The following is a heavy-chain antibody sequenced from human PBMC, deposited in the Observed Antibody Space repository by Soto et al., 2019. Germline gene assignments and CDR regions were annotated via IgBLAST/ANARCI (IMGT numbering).Heavy chain of an antibody. CDR3: ARHRNWKVDY. CDR1: GGSFSGYY. Sequence: SETLSLTCAVYGGSFSGYYWSWIRQPPGKGLEWIGEINHSGSTNYNPSLKSRVTISVDTSKNQFSLKLSSVTAADTAVYYCARHRNWKVDYWGQGTLVTVSS. V-gene: IGHV4-34*01. J-gene: IGHJ4*02. D-gene: IGHD1-1*01. CDR2: INHSGST.